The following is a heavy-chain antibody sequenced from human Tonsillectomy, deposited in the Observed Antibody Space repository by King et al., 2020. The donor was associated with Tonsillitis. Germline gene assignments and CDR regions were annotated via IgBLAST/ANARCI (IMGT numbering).Heavy chain of an antibody. Sequence: VQLVQSGGGVVQPGRSLRLSCAASGFTFSSYGMHWVRQAPGKGLEWVTVISYDGRDKYYVDSVKGRFTISRDNSKNTLYLQMNSLRAEDTAVYYCAKDLYYYDSSVYLDYWGQGTLVTVSS. D-gene: IGHD3-22*01. V-gene: IGHV3-30*18. CDR3: AKDLYYYDSSVYLDY. CDR1: GFTFSSYG. CDR2: ISYDGRDK. J-gene: IGHJ4*02.